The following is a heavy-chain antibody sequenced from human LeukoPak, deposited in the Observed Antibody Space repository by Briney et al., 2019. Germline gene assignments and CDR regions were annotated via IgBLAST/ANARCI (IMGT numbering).Heavy chain of an antibody. V-gene: IGHV3-48*02. CDR3: ATRGGGDCTNGVCYV. Sequence: GGSLRLSCAASGFTFSSYSMNWVRQAPGKGLEWVSYISSSSSTIYYADSVKGRFTISRDNAKNSLYLQMNSLRDEDTAVYYCATRGGGDCTNGVCYVWGQGTTVTVSS. CDR2: ISSSSSTI. D-gene: IGHD2-8*01. CDR1: GFTFSSYS. J-gene: IGHJ6*02.